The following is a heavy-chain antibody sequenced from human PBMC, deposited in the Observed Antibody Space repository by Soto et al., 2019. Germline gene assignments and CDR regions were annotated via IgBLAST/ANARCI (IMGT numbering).Heavy chain of an antibody. V-gene: IGHV3-49*03. J-gene: IGHJ5*02. CDR2: IRSKGYGGTT. Sequence: PGGSLRLSCTASGFTFGDYAMSWFRQAPGKGLEWVGFIRSKGYGGTTEYAASVKGRFTISRDDSKSIAYLQMNSLKTEDTAVYYCGTNYYDSSGYDNWFDPWGQGTLVTVS. CDR3: GTNYYDSSGYDNWFDP. D-gene: IGHD3-22*01. CDR1: GFTFGDYA.